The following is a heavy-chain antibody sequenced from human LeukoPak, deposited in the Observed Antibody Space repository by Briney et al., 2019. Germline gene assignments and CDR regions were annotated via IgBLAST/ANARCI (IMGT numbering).Heavy chain of an antibody. V-gene: IGHV1-18*01. CDR2: ISTYNGNT. D-gene: IGHD1-7*01. Sequence: GASVKVSCKASGYTFTSFGISWVRQAPGQGLEWMGWISTYNGNTNYAQKLQGRVTMTTDTSTSTAYMELKSLRSDDTAVYYCRTWSAQLDYWGQGTLVTVSS. CDR1: GYTFTSFG. J-gene: IGHJ4*02. CDR3: RTWSAQLDY.